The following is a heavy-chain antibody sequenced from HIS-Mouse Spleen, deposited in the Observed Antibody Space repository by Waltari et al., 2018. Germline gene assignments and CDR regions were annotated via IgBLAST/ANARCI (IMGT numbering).Heavy chain of an antibody. CDR3: ARVLLVDSSPHFDY. D-gene: IGHD6-6*01. J-gene: IGHJ4*02. CDR2: IYYSGST. Sequence: QVQLQESGPGLVKPSETLSLTCTVSGGSISSYYLSGIRQPPGKGLEWIGYIYYSGSTNYNPSLKSRVTISVDTSKNQFSLKLSSVTAADTAVYYCARVLLVDSSPHFDYWGQGTLVTVSS. CDR1: GGSISSYY. V-gene: IGHV4-59*01.